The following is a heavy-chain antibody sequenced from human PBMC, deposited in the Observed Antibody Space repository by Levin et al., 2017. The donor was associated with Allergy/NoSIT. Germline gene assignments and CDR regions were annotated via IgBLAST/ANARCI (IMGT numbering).Heavy chain of an antibody. CDR2: INWNGGST. CDR1: GFTFDDYG. J-gene: IGHJ5*02. Sequence: GGSLRLSCAASGFTFDDYGMSWVRQAPGKGLEWVSGINWNGGSTGYADSVKGRFTISRDNAKNSLYLQMNSLRAEDTALYHCARLNTVTTFTGRFDPWGQGTLVTVSS. CDR3: ARLNTVTTFTGRFDP. V-gene: IGHV3-20*01. D-gene: IGHD4-17*01.